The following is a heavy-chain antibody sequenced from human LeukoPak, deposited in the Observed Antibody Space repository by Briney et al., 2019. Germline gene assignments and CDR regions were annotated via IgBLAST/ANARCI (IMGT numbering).Heavy chain of an antibody. D-gene: IGHD3-10*01. CDR1: GGSFSGYY. Sequence: SSETLSLTCAVYGGSFSGYYWSWIRQPPGKGLEWIGEINHSGNTNYNPSLKSRVTISVDTSKNQFSLKLSSVTAADTAVYYCARGLPSFGVYKYYYYYYYMDVWGKGTTVTISS. CDR3: ARGLPSFGVYKYYYYYYYMDV. CDR2: INHSGNT. V-gene: IGHV4-34*01. J-gene: IGHJ6*03.